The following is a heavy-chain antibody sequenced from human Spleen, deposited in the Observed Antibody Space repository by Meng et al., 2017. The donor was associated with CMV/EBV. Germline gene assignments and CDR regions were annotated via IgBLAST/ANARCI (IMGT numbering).Heavy chain of an antibody. CDR3: ARERYCSSPSCYTGGAEYFQH. J-gene: IGHJ1*01. D-gene: IGHD2-2*02. V-gene: IGHV1-18*01. Sequence: SGISWVRPAPGQGLEWMGWIGAYNGHTNYAQKLQGRVTMTTDTSTSTAYMELRSLRSDDTAVYYCARERYCSSPSCYTGGAEYFQHWGQGTLVTVSS. CDR2: IGAYNGHT. CDR1: SG.